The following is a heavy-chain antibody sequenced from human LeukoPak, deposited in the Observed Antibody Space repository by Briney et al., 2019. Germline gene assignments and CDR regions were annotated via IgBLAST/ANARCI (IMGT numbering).Heavy chain of an antibody. J-gene: IGHJ4*02. CDR2: ISPTAVST. CDR3: ARDFLGESGAGGY. Sequence: GGSLRLSCAGSGFTFSSYTMNWVRQTTGKGLEWIASISPTAVSTFHADSAKGRFTISRDNGRNSVYLQMYSLRAEDTAVYFCARDFLGESGAGGYWGQGILVTVSS. V-gene: IGHV3-21*01. D-gene: IGHD3-10*01. CDR1: GFTFSSYT.